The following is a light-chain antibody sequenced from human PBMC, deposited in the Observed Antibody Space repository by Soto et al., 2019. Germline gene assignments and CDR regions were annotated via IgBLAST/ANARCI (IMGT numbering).Light chain of an antibody. J-gene: IGLJ1*01. CDR3: QSYDSGLSASGV. CDR2: ANI. Sequence: QSVLTQPPSVSVAPGQRVTISCTGSSSNIGADYDVHWFQQLRGTAPKLLIYANIHRPSGVPDRFSGSKSGTSASLAITGLQAEDEADYYGQSYDSGLSASGVFGTGTKLTVL. V-gene: IGLV1-40*01. CDR1: SSNIGADYD.